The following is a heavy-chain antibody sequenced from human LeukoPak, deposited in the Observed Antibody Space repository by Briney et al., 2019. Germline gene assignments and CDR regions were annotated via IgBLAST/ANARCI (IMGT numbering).Heavy chain of an antibody. Sequence: PGGSLRLSCAASGFTFSSYSMNWVRQAPGKGLEWVSAISGSGGSTYYADSVKGRFTISRDNSKNTLYLQMNSLRAEDTAVYYCAKEGYDSSGYPYYFDYWGQGTLVTVSS. CDR1: GFTFSSYS. D-gene: IGHD3-22*01. V-gene: IGHV3-23*01. J-gene: IGHJ4*02. CDR2: ISGSGGST. CDR3: AKEGYDSSGYPYYFDY.